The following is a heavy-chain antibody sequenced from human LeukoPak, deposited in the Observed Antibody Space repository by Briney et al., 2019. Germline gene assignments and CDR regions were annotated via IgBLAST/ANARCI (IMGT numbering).Heavy chain of an antibody. CDR1: GCSISSNNYY. V-gene: IGHV4-39*07. CDR2: VYYSGST. Sequence: SEALSLTCTVSGCSISSNNYYWGWIRQPPGKGLEWIVNVYYSGSTYYNPSLKSRVTISVDTSKNQFSLKLSSVTAADTAMYYCARDPFITIFGVVIRRDYWGQGTLVTVSS. J-gene: IGHJ4*02. D-gene: IGHD3-3*01. CDR3: ARDPFITIFGVVIRRDY.